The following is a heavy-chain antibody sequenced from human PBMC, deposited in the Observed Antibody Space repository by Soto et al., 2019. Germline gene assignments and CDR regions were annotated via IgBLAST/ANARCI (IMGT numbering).Heavy chain of an antibody. Sequence: SSETLSLTCTVSGGSISSYYWSWIRQPPGKGLEWIGYIYYSGSTNYNPSLKSRVTISVDTSKNQFSLKLSSVTAADTAVYYCARGGIFGVVIEYYYYGMDVWGQRTTVTGS. CDR3: ARGGIFGVVIEYYYYGMDV. J-gene: IGHJ6*01. CDR1: GGSISSYY. V-gene: IGHV4-59*01. CDR2: IYYSGST. D-gene: IGHD3-3*01.